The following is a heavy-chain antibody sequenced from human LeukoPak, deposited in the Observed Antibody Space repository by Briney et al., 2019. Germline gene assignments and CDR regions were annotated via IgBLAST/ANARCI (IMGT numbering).Heavy chain of an antibody. V-gene: IGHV3-30-3*01. Sequence: GGSLRLSCAASGFTFSSYAMHWVRQAPGKGLEWVAVISYDGSNKYYADSVKGRFTISRDNSKNTLYLQMNSLRAEDTAVYYCAREYSSGWSYFDYWGQGTLVTVSS. D-gene: IGHD6-19*01. CDR1: GFTFSSYA. CDR2: ISYDGSNK. CDR3: AREYSSGWSYFDY. J-gene: IGHJ4*02.